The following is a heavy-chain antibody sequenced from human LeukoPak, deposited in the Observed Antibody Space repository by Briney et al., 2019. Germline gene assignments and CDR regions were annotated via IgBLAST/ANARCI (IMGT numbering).Heavy chain of an antibody. J-gene: IGHJ4*02. D-gene: IGHD4-17*01. CDR2: IYYSGNT. V-gene: IGHV4-59*08. CDR1: GGSISSYY. Sequence: SETLSLTCTVSGGSISSYYWSWIRQPPGKGLEWIGYIYYSGNTKYNPSLKSRVTISVDTSKNQISLKLSSVTAADTAVYYCARVPTVTFFDYWGQGTLVTVSS. CDR3: ARVPTVTFFDY.